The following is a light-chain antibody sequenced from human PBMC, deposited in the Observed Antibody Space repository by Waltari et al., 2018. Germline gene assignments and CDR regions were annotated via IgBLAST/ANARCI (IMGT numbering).Light chain of an antibody. CDR2: AAS. V-gene: IGKV1-9*01. CDR1: QGISRY. Sequence: ILLTQSPSSLSASVGDRFTITCRPSQGISRYLACYQQKPGKAPKLLIYAASTLQYGVPSRFSGSGYGTDFTLTINSLQPEDFATYYCQQLISYPLTFGGGTRVEI. CDR3: QQLISYPLT. J-gene: IGKJ4*01.